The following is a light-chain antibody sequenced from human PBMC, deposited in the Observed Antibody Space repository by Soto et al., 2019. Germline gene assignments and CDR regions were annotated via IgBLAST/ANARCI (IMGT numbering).Light chain of an antibody. J-gene: IGKJ4*01. CDR2: GAS. Sequence: EIVMTQFPATLSVPPGERATLSCRASQSVNRNLAWYQQKPGQAPRLLISGASTRATGVSARFSGSGSGTEFTLTISSLQSEDFAVYYCQQYHDWPPVTFGGGTKVDTK. V-gene: IGKV3-15*01. CDR1: QSVNRN. CDR3: QQYHDWPPVT.